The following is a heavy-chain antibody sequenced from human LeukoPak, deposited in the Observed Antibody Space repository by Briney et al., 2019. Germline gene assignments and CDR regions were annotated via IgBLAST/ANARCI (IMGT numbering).Heavy chain of an antibody. CDR1: GGSISSSNW. CDR2: IYHSGST. V-gene: IGHV4-4*02. CDR3: ARRSLGYCSGGSCYTTWFDP. Sequence: PSGTLSLTCAVSGGSISSSNWWSWVRQPPGKGLEWIGEIYHSGSTNYNPSLKSRVTISVDTSKNQFSLKLSSVTAADTAVYYCARRSLGYCSGGSCYTTWFDPWGQGTLVTVSS. J-gene: IGHJ5*02. D-gene: IGHD2-15*01.